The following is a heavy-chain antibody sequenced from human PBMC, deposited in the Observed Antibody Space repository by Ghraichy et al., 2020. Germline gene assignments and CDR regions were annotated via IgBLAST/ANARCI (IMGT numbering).Heavy chain of an antibody. V-gene: IGHV4-30-2*01. CDR3: AVLATNGVDV. Sequence: SETLSLTCDVSGASISSRYSWRCLRQAPGRGLERIGYIYYGGSTHYNPSLKSRATILIDRFRDRFSLDLKSVTAADAAVYYCAVLATNGVDVWGQGTTVTVT. J-gene: IGHJ6*02. CDR2: IYYGGST. CDR1: GASISSRYS.